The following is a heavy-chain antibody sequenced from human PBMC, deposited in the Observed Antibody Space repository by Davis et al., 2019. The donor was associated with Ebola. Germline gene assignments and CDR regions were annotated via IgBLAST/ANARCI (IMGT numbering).Heavy chain of an antibody. D-gene: IGHD3-10*01. CDR3: ARDAVVSRGELDF. Sequence: SETLSPTCTVPGGPTTNYYWSWIRQPPGKGLEWIGYIYYTGSTNYNRSLESRVTIAMDTSKNQLSLKLRSVTAADTAVYYCARDAVVSRGELDFWGQGTLVTVSS. CDR2: IYYTGST. V-gene: IGHV4-59*01. J-gene: IGHJ4*02. CDR1: GGPTTNYY.